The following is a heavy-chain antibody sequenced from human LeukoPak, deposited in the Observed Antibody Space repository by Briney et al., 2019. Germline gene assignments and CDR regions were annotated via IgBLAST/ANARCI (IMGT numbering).Heavy chain of an antibody. Sequence: SETLSLTCTVSGGSISSSSYYWGWIRQPPGKGLEWIGSIYYSGSTYYNPSLKSRVTISVDTSKNQFSLKLSSVTAADTAVYYCARHGGYSSDWFDPWGQGTLVPVSS. D-gene: IGHD6-13*01. CDR3: ARHGGYSSDWFDP. CDR1: GGSISSSSYY. CDR2: IYYSGST. V-gene: IGHV4-39*01. J-gene: IGHJ5*02.